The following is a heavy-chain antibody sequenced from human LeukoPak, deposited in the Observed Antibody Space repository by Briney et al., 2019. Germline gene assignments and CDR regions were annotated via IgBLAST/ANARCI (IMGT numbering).Heavy chain of an antibody. CDR2: IYYSGST. CDR3: ARDGRILDGDPHRTVDY. D-gene: IGHD4-17*01. J-gene: IGHJ4*02. CDR1: GGSFSSSSYY. V-gene: IGHV4-39*07. Sequence: SETLSLTCTVSGGSFSSSSYYWGWIRQPPGKGLEWIGSIYYSGSTYYNPSLKSRVTISVDTSKNQFSLKLSSVTAADTAVYYCARDGRILDGDPHRTVDYWGQGTLVTVSS.